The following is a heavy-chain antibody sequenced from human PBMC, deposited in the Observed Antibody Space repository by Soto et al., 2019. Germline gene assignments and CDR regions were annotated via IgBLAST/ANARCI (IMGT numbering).Heavy chain of an antibody. D-gene: IGHD2-15*01. J-gene: IGHJ4*02. CDR2: VSGYIGNT. CDR1: GYTFSNYG. Sequence: QVQLVQSGAEVKKPGASVRVSCRTSGYTFSNYGISWVRQAPGQGLEWMGWVSGYIGNTHYARKLQGRVTMTKDTSTSTAPMALWSLTSDDTAVYYCARSPLEDGSGGNCYSDFWGQGTLVTVSS. CDR3: ARSPLEDGSGGNCYSDF. V-gene: IGHV1-18*01.